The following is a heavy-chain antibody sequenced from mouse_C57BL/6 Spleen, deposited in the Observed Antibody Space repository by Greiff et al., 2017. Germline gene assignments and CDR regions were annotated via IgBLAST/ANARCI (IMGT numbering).Heavy chain of an antibody. D-gene: IGHD2-1*01. CDR2: IDPETGGT. Sequence: VQLQQSGAELVRPGASVTLSCKASGYTFTDYEMHWVKQTPVHGLEWIGAIDPETGGTAYNQKFKGKAILTADKSSSTAYMELRSLTSEDSAVYYCTRAGVYYGNSWFAYWGQGTLVTVSA. CDR1: GYTFTDYE. CDR3: TRAGVYYGNSWFAY. J-gene: IGHJ3*01. V-gene: IGHV1-15*01.